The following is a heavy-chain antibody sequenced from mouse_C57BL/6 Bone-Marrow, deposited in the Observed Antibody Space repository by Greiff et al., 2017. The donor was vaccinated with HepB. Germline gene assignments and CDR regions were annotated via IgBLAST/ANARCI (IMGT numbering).Heavy chain of an antibody. CDR1: GYAFTNYF. D-gene: IGHD2-3*01. V-gene: IGHV1-54*01. J-gene: IGHJ3*01. CDR2: INPGSGGT. CDR3: ARDGRWLLRFAY. Sequence: VQLQQSGAELVRPGTSVKLSCKASGYAFTNYFIEWVKQRPGQGLEWIGVINPGSGGTNYNAKFKGKATLTADKSSSTAYMQLSSLTSEDAAVYFCARDGRWLLRFAYWGQGTLVTVSA.